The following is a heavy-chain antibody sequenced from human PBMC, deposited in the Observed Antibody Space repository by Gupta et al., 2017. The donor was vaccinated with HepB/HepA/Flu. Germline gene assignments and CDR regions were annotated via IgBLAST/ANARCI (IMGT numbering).Heavy chain of an antibody. Sequence: QVQLVESGGGLVKPGGSLRLSCAASGFTFSDYFMSWIRQAPGKGPEWVSYISGSGNIINYADSVKGRFTISRDNVKNSLYLQMNSLRTEDMALYYCVRRRYYGSGTTTWGQGTLVTVSS. CDR1: GFTFSDYF. D-gene: IGHD3-10*01. J-gene: IGHJ1*01. V-gene: IGHV3-11*01. CDR2: ISGSGNII. CDR3: VRRRYYGSGTTT.